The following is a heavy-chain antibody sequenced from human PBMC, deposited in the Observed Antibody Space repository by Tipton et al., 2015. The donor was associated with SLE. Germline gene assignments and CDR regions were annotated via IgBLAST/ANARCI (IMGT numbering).Heavy chain of an antibody. CDR1: GGSISNYY. D-gene: IGHD3-10*01. V-gene: IGHV4-4*08. J-gene: IGHJ5*02. Sequence: TLSLTCKVSGGSISNYYWSWIRLTSGERLELIGYTHTSGSTNYNPSLKSRVSISVDTSKNQVSLKLTSVTAADTGVYYCASGGYYASGSYYGGWFDPWGQGTLVTVSS. CDR3: ASGGYYASGSYYGGWFDP. CDR2: THTSGST.